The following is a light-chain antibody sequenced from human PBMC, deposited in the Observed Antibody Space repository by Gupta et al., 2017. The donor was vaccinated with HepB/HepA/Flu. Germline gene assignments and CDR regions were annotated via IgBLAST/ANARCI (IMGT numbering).Light chain of an antibody. CDR1: SSDVGVYNY. CDR2: DVS. CDR3: SSYTASDTCV. V-gene: IGLV2-11*01. J-gene: IGLJ3*02. Sequence: QPAPTQPPSLSRPHGQSASPSCARTSSDVGVYNYVSWYQHHPAKAPKLMIYDVSKRPSGVPNRFSGSKSGNTASLTISGLQDEDEADYYCSSYTASDTCVFGAGTKLTVL.